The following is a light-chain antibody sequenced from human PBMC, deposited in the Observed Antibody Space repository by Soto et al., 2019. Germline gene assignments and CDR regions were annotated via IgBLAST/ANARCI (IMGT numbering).Light chain of an antibody. V-gene: IGKV3-15*01. CDR1: QSVSGN. J-gene: IGKJ5*01. Sequence: EIVMTQSPATLSVSPGERATLSCRASQSVSGNLAWYQQKPGQAPSLLIYGASTRATGLPAGFSGSGSGTEFTLTISSLQSEDFAVYYCQQYNNWLITFGQGTRLEIK. CDR2: GAS. CDR3: QQYNNWLIT.